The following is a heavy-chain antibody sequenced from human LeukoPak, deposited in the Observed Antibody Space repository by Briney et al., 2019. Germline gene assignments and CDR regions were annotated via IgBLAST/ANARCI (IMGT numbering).Heavy chain of an antibody. CDR2: IKQDGSEK. Sequence: GGSLRLSCAASGFTFSSYWMSWVRQAPGKGLEWVANIKQDGSEKYYVDSVKGRFTISRGNAKNSLYLQMNSLRAEDTAVYYCARGQYSSSWYGEYYYYYGMDVWGQGTTVTVSS. J-gene: IGHJ6*02. CDR1: GFTFSSYW. D-gene: IGHD6-13*01. CDR3: ARGQYSSSWYGEYYYYYGMDV. V-gene: IGHV3-7*01.